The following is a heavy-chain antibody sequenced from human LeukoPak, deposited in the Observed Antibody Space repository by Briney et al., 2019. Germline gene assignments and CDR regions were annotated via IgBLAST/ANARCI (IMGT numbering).Heavy chain of an antibody. CDR2: IIPIFGTA. V-gene: IGHV1-69*13. CDR3: ARIKAHSSSSFYYGMDV. J-gene: IGHJ6*02. Sequence: SVKVSCKASGYTFTGYHMHWVRQAPGQGLEWMGGIIPIFGTANYAQKFQGRVTITADESTSTAYMELSSLRSEDTAVYYCARIKAHSSSSFYYGMDVWGQGTTVTVSS. CDR1: GYTFTGYH. D-gene: IGHD6-6*01.